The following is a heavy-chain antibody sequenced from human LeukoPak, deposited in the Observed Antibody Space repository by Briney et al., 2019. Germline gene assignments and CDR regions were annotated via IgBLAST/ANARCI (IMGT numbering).Heavy chain of an antibody. J-gene: IGHJ4*02. CDR3: AGSHIAVAGTSYFHY. D-gene: IGHD6-19*01. CDR1: GGSISSGGYS. CDR2: IYHSGST. V-gene: IGHV4-30-2*01. Sequence: PSQTLSLTCAVSGGSISSGGYSWSWIRQPPGTGLELIGYIYHSGSTYYNPSLKSRVTISVDRSKNQFPLKLSSVTAADTAVYYCAGSHIAVAGTSYFHYWGQGTLVTVSS.